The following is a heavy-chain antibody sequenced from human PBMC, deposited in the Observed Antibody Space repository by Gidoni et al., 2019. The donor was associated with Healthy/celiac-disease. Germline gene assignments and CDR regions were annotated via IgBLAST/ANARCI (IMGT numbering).Heavy chain of an antibody. V-gene: IGHV3-30*14. CDR3: AATRYSGSYWGYYYYGMDV. D-gene: IGHD1-26*01. CDR2: ISYDGSNK. J-gene: IGHJ6*02. CDR1: GFTFSSYA. Sequence: QVQLVESGGGVVQPGRSLRLSCAASGFTFSSYAMHWVRQAPGKGLEWVAFISYDGSNKYYAYSVKGRFTISRDNSKNTLDLQMNSLRAEDTAVYYCAATRYSGSYWGYYYYGMDVWGQGTTVTVSS.